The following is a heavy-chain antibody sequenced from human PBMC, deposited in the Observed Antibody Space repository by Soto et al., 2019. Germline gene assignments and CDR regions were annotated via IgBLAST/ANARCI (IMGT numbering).Heavy chain of an antibody. CDR3: TRLYNWNDNYF. CDR2: SYYSGTT. Sequence: LETLSLACTVSGASIRVHSYSWTWIRQPPGKGLEWIGSSYYSGTTYFNPSLKSRATISVDTSKNQFSLRLTSVTAADTAIYYCTRLYNWNDNYF. V-gene: IGHV4-39*01. J-gene: IGHJ2*01. D-gene: IGHD1-20*01. CDR1: GASIRVHSYS.